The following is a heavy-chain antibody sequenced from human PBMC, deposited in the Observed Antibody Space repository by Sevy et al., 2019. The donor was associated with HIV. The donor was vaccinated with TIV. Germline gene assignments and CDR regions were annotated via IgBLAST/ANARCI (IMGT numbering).Heavy chain of an antibody. Sequence: GGSLRLSCAASGFTFTTYAMTWVRQGPRKGLEWVSSITGSGGASYYADSVKGRFTTSRDSSRNIVTLQMNGLRVEDTAVYYCVKARFVGSGSAGNFDYWGQGAMVTVSS. D-gene: IGHD6-25*01. J-gene: IGHJ4*02. CDR1: GFTFTTYA. CDR2: ITGSGGAS. CDR3: VKARFVGSGSAGNFDY. V-gene: IGHV3-23*01.